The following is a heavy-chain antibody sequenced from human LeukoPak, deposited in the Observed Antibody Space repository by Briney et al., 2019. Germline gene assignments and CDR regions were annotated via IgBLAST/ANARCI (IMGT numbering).Heavy chain of an antibody. V-gene: IGHV3-48*04. Sequence: GGSLRLSCAASGLTISSYSMNWVRQAPGKGLQWVSYISSSSSTIYYADSVKGRFTISRDNAKNSLYLQMNSLRAEDTAVYYCAREPDYWGQGTLVTVSS. J-gene: IGHJ4*02. CDR3: AREPDY. CDR2: ISSSSSTI. CDR1: GLTISSYS.